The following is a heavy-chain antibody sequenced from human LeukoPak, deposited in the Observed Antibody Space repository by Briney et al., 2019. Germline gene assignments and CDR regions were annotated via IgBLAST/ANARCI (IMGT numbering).Heavy chain of an antibody. V-gene: IGHV3-23*01. CDR2: IGGGGENT. CDR1: GLTFNSYA. CDR3: AKVLTGCQDY. Sequence: QPGGSLRLSCVASGLTFNSYALSWVRQAPGKGLEWVSTIGGGGENTYYADSVKGRFTISRDSSKNTVYLHMKSLRAEDTAVYFCAKVLTGCQDYWGQGTLVTVSS. D-gene: IGHD1-14*01. J-gene: IGHJ4*02.